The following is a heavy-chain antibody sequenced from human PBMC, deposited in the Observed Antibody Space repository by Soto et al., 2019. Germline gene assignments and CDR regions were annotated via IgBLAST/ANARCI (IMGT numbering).Heavy chain of an antibody. D-gene: IGHD6-19*01. CDR2: IFYTGTT. CDR1: GGSVTSGRYY. V-gene: IGHV4-61*01. J-gene: IGHJ3*02. Sequence: SETLSLTCTVSGGSVTSGRYYWSWLRQTPGKGLEHIGYIFYTGTTTHNPSLKSRVTMSLDTSNKQFSLELSSVTAADTADYYCARDGDGAVAGAFNIWGQGTMVTVSS. CDR3: ARDGDGAVAGAFNI.